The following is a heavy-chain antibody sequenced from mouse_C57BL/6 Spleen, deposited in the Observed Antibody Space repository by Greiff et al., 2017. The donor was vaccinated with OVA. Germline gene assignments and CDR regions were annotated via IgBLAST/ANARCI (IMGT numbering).Heavy chain of an antibody. D-gene: IGHD1-1*01. CDR2: INPNNGGT. V-gene: IGHV1-18*01. CDR3: ARTHYYGSSPGV. CDR1: GYTFTDYN. J-gene: IGHJ1*03. Sequence: EVQLKQSGPELVKPGASVKIPCKASGYTFTDYNMDWVKQSHGKSLEWIGDINPNNGGTIYNQKFKGKATLTVDKSSSTAYMELRSLTSEDTAVYYCARTHYYGSSPGVWGTGTTVTVSS.